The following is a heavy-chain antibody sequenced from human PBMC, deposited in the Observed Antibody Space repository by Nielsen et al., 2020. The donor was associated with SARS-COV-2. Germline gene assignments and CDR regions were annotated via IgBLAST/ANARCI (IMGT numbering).Heavy chain of an antibody. Sequence: GGSLRLSCAASGFSFSTYWMHWVRQVPGKGLVWVSRINSDASSTHYADSVKGRFTISRDNAKNTLFLQMNNLRAEDTAVYYWVREGRGSYFMDVWGKGTTVTVSS. CDR2: INSDASST. J-gene: IGHJ6*03. D-gene: IGHD3-10*01. V-gene: IGHV3-74*01. CDR3: VREGRGSYFMDV. CDR1: GFSFSTYW.